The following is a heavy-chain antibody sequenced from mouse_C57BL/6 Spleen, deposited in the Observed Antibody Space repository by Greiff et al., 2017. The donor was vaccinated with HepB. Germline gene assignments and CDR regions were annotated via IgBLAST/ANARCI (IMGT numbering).Heavy chain of an antibody. CDR1: GYTFTSYG. CDR2: LYPRSGNT. D-gene: IGHD1-1*01. Sequence: VQLQESGAELARPGASVKLSCKASGYTFTSYGISWVKQRTGQGLEWIGELYPRSGNTYYNEKFKGKATLTADKSSSTAYMELRRLTSEDSAVYFCARRGITTVVAYYFDYWGQGTTLTVSS. CDR3: ARRGITTVVAYYFDY. J-gene: IGHJ2*01. V-gene: IGHV1-81*01.